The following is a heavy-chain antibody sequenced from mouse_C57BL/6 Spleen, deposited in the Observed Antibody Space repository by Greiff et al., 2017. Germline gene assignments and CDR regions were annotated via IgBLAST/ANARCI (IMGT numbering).Heavy chain of an antibody. J-gene: IGHJ4*01. D-gene: IGHD1-3*01. V-gene: IGHV10-1*01. CDR1: GFSFNTYA. CDR3: VRHRGKGLYAMDY. CDR2: IRSKSNNYAT. Sequence: DVKLVESGGGLVQPKGSLKLSCAASGFSFNTYAMNWVRQAPGKGLEWVARIRSKSNNYATYYADSVKDRFTISRDDSESMLYLQMNNLKTEDTAMYYCVRHRGKGLYAMDYWGQGTSVTVSS.